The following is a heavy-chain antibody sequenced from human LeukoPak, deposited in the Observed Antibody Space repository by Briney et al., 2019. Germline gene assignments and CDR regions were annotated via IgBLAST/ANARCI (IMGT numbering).Heavy chain of an antibody. Sequence: PSQTLSLTCSVSGGCISSGSFDSIWIRQPTGKGLEWSGGIYVSGSTNYNPSLKSRVTISVDTSKKQFSLKLSSVTAADTAVYYCAREVYDYVWGSYLDYFDYWGQGTLVTVSS. CDR2: IYVSGST. J-gene: IGHJ4*02. CDR3: AREVYDYVWGSYLDYFDY. CDR1: GGCISSGSFD. V-gene: IGHV4-61*02. D-gene: IGHD3-16*01.